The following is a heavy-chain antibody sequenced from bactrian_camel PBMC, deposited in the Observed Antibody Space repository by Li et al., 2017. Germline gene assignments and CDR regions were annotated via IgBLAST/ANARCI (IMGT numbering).Heavy chain of an antibody. CDR2: IRNDGTP. Sequence: VQLVESGGGLVQPGGSLRLSCVVSGYTSSFYHINWVRQAPGKGLEWVSSIRNDGTPYVAASVKDRFSTSRDNAKKTMYLQKNNLKVEDTGLYLCYAEGGPRGQGTQ. CDR1: GYTSSFYH. V-gene: IGHV3S10*01. J-gene: IGHJ4*01. CDR3: YAEGGP.